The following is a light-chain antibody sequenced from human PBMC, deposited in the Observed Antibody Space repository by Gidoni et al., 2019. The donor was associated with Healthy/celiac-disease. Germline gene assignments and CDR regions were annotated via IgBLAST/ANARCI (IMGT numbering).Light chain of an antibody. J-gene: IGKJ4*01. V-gene: IGKV3-11*01. CDR1: QSVSSY. CDR3: QQRSNWLT. CDR2: DAS. Sequence: EIVLTQSPATLSLSPGERATLSCRASQSVSSYLAWYQQKPGQTPRLLIYDASNRATGIPARCSGSGSGTDFTLTISSLEPEDFAVYYWQQRSNWLTFGGGTKVEIK.